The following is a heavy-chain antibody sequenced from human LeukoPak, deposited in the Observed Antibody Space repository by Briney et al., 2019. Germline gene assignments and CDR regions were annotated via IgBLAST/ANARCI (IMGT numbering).Heavy chain of an antibody. V-gene: IGHV4-61*02. CDR1: GGSISSGSYY. CDR3: ARDRRGYSYG. Sequence: SETLSLTFTVSGGSISSGSYYWSWIRQPAGKGLEWIGRIYSSGSTNYNPSLKSRVTISVGTSKNQFSLKLSSVTAADTAVYYCARDRRGYSYGWGQGTLVTVSS. D-gene: IGHD5-18*01. CDR2: IYSSGST. J-gene: IGHJ4*02.